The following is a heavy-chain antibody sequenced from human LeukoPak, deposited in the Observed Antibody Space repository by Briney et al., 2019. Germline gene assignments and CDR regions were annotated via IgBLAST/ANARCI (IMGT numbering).Heavy chain of an antibody. J-gene: IGHJ5*02. V-gene: IGHV1-69*01. CDR2: IIPIFGTA. D-gene: IGHD6-13*01. Sequence: SVKVSCKASGGTFSSYAISWVRQAPGQGLEWMGGIIPIFGTANYAQKFQGRVTITADESTSTAYMELSSLRSEDTAVYYCAGVRQKEAAAAANWFDPWGQGTLVTVSS. CDR1: GGTFSSYA. CDR3: AGVRQKEAAAAANWFDP.